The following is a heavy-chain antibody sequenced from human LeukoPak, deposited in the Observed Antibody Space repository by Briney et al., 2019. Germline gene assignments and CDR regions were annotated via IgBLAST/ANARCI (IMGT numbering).Heavy chain of an antibody. J-gene: IGHJ4*02. CDR1: GYTFTSYD. D-gene: IGHD3-10*01. CDR2: IIPIFGTA. V-gene: IGHV1-69*13. CDR3: ARDIRGSFDY. Sequence: ASVKVSCKASGYTFTSYDLNWVRQAPGQGLEWMGGIIPIFGTANYAQKFQGRVTITADESTSTAYMELSSLRSEDTAVYYCARDIRGSFDYWGQGTLITVSS.